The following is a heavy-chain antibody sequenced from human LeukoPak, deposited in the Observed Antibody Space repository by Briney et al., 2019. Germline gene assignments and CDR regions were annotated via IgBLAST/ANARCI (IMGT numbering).Heavy chain of an antibody. CDR1: GFTFSSYS. V-gene: IGHV3-21*01. Sequence: GGSLRLSCAASGFTFSSYSMNWVRQAPGKGLEWVSSISSSSSYIYYADSVKGRFTISRDNAKNSLCLQMNSLRAEDTAVYYCARGRLLRYFDWLESGTGGDAFDIWGQGTMVTVSS. D-gene: IGHD3-9*01. CDR2: ISSSSSYI. CDR3: ARGRLLRYFDWLESGTGGDAFDI. J-gene: IGHJ3*02.